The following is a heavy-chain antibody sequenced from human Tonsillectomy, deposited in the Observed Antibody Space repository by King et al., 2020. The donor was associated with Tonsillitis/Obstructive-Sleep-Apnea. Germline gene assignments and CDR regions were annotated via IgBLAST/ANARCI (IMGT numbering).Heavy chain of an antibody. CDR2: IITNGDIT. CDR1: GFTFSSYS. CDR3: VRRRDQPNSSDYRQSFDL. D-gene: IGHD6-19*01. V-gene: IGHV3-64D*06. J-gene: IGHJ4*02. Sequence: VQLVESGGGLVQPGGSLRLSCSASGFTFSSYSMHWVRQGPGKGLEYVSVIITNGDITYYVDSVKGRFTISRENSKNTLYLQMSSLRTEDTAVYYCVRRRDQPNSSDYRQSFDLWGQGSLVTVSS.